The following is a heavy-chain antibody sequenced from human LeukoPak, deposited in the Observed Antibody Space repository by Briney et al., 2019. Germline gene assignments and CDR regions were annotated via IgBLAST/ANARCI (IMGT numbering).Heavy chain of an antibody. D-gene: IGHD5-24*01. V-gene: IGHV3-23*03. J-gene: IGHJ5*02. CDR2: SYVGGSPA. CDR3: AKDLTYGDGRWEFDA. Sequence: PGGSLRLSCSASGFNFSGFAMSWVRQAPGWGLEWVSGSYVGGSPAEYPDSVRGRFTVSRDDSKNTLYLQRNSLRVEDTAVYYCAKDLTYGDGRWEFDAWGQGTVVTVSS. CDR1: GFNFSGFA.